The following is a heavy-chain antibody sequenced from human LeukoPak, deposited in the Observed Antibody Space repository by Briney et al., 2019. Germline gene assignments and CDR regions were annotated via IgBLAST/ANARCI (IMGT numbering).Heavy chain of an antibody. CDR1: GFTFSSYS. V-gene: IGHV3-48*01. CDR2: ISSSSSTI. D-gene: IGHD3-3*01. J-gene: IGHJ4*02. Sequence: PGRSLRLSCAASGFTFSSYSMNWVRQAPGKGLEWVSYISSSSSTIYYADSVKGRFTISRDNAKNSLYLQMNSLRAEDTAVYYCARARPRFLEWLLRRYYFDYWGQGTLVTVSS. CDR3: ARARPRFLEWLLRRYYFDY.